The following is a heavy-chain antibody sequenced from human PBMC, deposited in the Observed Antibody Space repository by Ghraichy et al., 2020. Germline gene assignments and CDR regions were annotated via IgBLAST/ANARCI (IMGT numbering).Heavy chain of an antibody. J-gene: IGHJ4*02. D-gene: IGHD6-19*01. CDR2: IYYSGST. V-gene: IGHV4-61*01. Sequence: GSLRLSCTVSGGSVSSGSYYWSWIRQPPGKGLEWIGYIYYSGSTNYNPSLKSRVTISVDTSKNQFSLKLSSVTAADTAVYYCARVTVAGTNYFDYWGQGTLVTVSS. CDR1: GGSVSSGSYY. CDR3: ARVTVAGTNYFDY.